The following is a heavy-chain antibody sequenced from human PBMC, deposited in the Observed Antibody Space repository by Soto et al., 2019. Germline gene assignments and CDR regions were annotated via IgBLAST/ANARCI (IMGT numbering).Heavy chain of an antibody. J-gene: IGHJ6*02. CDR1: GYTFTSYA. V-gene: IGHV1-3*01. CDR3: ARDCSGGSCYRSLADYSYGMDV. CDR2: INAGNGNT. Sequence: GASVKVSCKASGYTFTSYAMHWVRQAPGQRLEWMGWINAGNGNTKYSQKFQGRVTITRDTSASTAYMELSSLRSEDTAVYYCARDCSGGSCYRSLADYSYGMDVWGQGTTVTVSS. D-gene: IGHD2-15*01.